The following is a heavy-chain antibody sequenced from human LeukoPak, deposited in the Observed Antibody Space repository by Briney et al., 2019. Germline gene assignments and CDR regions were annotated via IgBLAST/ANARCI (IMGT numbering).Heavy chain of an antibody. Sequence: SETLSLTCTVSGGSISSYYWSWIRQPPGKGLEWIGYIYYSGSTNYNPSLKSRVTISVDTSKNQSSLKLSSVTAADTAVYYCAREPSSPEIDPWGQGTLVTVSS. CDR2: IYYSGST. CDR1: GGSISSYY. D-gene: IGHD6-6*01. CDR3: AREPSSPEIDP. J-gene: IGHJ5*02. V-gene: IGHV4-59*01.